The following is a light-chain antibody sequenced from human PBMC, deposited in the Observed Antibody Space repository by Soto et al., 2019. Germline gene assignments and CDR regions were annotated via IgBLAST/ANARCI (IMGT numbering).Light chain of an antibody. CDR3: QQYNNWPYT. CDR1: QSVTRSF. CDR2: GAS. V-gene: IGKV3-20*01. J-gene: IGKJ2*01. Sequence: EVVLTQSPGTLSLSPGERVTLSCRASQSVTRSFLAWYQQKPGQAPRLLIYGASSRATGIPDRFSGSGSGTDFTLTISRLEPEDFAVYYCQQYNNWPYTFGQGTKLEIK.